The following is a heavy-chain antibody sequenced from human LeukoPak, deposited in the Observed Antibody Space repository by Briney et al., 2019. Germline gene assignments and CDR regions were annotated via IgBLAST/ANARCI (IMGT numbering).Heavy chain of an antibody. D-gene: IGHD3-10*01. V-gene: IGHV3-30*04. J-gene: IGHJ6*02. Sequence: PGRSLRLSCAASGFTFTTFLMHWVRLAPGKGLEWVAVVSYDGSDKYYADSVKGRFTISRDNSKNTLYLQMNSLRAEDTAVYYCARAPYGWGDRYYYGMDVWGQGTTVTVSS. CDR3: ARAPYGWGDRYYYGMDV. CDR2: VSYDGSDK. CDR1: GFTFTTFL.